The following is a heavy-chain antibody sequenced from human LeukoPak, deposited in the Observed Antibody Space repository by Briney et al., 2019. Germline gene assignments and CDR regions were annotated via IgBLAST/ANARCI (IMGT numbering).Heavy chain of an antibody. CDR2: IYTSGGT. Sequence: SETLSLTCTVSGDSISSYYWSWIRQPPGKGLEWIGYIYTSGGTNYIPSLKGRVTISIDTSKNQFTLKLSSVTAADSAVYYCARLTRLSTSPDRYYLDYWGQGTLVTVSS. CDR1: GDSISSYY. D-gene: IGHD6-6*01. V-gene: IGHV4-4*09. J-gene: IGHJ4*02. CDR3: ARLTRLSTSPDRYYLDY.